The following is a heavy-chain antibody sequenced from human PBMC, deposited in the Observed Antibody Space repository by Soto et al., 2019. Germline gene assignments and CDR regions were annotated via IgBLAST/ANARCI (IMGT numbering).Heavy chain of an antibody. Sequence: QLQLQESGSGLVKPSQTLSLTYAVSGGSISSGGYSWSWIRQPPGKGLEWIGYIYHSGSTYYNPSLKSRVTISVDRSKNQFSLKLSSVTAADTAVYYCARDHSSGLTRWGMDVWGQGTTVTVSS. CDR1: GGSISSGGYS. J-gene: IGHJ6*02. CDR3: ARDHSSGLTRWGMDV. D-gene: IGHD3-22*01. CDR2: IYHSGST. V-gene: IGHV4-30-2*01.